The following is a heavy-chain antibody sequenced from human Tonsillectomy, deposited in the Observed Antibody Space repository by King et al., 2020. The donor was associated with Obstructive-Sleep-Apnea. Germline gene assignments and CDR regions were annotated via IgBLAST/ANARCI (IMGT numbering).Heavy chain of an antibody. J-gene: IGHJ4*02. D-gene: IGHD6-13*01. Sequence: VQLQESGPGLVXPSETXSLXCXVXGXXXSSYFWSWIRQAPGKGLEWIGYVFHTGSAKYNPSLPSRFSNSVETSRNQFSLKLTSVAAADTAVYYCARGVAATGYFDYWGQGTRVTVSS. CDR2: VFHTGSA. CDR3: ARGVAATGYFDY. CDR1: GXXXSSYF. V-gene: IGHV4-59*08.